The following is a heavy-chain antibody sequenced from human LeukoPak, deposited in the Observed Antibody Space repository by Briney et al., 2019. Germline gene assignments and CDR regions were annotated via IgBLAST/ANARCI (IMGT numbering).Heavy chain of an antibody. V-gene: IGHV3-7*01. Sequence: GGSLRLSCAASGFTFSSYWMSWVRQAPGKGLEWVANIKKDGSENYYVDSVKGRFTISRDNAKNSLYLQMNSLRAEDTAVYYCARDLYDSSGYYFYYYMDVWGKGTTVTISS. CDR3: ARDLYDSSGYYFYYYMDV. J-gene: IGHJ6*03. CDR2: IKKDGSEN. CDR1: GFTFSSYW. D-gene: IGHD3-22*01.